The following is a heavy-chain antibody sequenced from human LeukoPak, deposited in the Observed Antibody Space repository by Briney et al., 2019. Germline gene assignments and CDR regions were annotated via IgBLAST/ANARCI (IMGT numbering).Heavy chain of an antibody. Sequence: GGSLRLSCAASGFTFTNYAMTWVRQAPGKGLEWVSAISGSGGSTYYADSVKGRFTISRDNSKNTLYLQMNSLRAEDTAVYYCAKDRGYYYDSSGYYYEGYWGQGTLVTVSS. V-gene: IGHV3-23*01. CDR3: AKDRGYYYDSSGYYYEGY. CDR1: GFTFTNYA. J-gene: IGHJ4*02. CDR2: ISGSGGST. D-gene: IGHD3-22*01.